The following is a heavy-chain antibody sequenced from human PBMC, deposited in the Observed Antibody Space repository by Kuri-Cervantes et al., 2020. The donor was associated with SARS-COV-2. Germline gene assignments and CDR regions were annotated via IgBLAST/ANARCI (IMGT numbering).Heavy chain of an antibody. J-gene: IGHJ6*02. V-gene: IGHV3-48*02. Sequence: GESLKISCAASGFTFSSDSMNWVRQAPGKGLEWVSYISSSSSTIYYADSVKGRFTISRDNAKNSLYLQMNSLRDEDTAVYYCARDEWHYYGSGSYGPRYYYYGMDVWGQGTTVTVSS. CDR1: GFTFSSDS. CDR3: ARDEWHYYGSGSYGPRYYYYGMDV. CDR2: ISSSSSTI. D-gene: IGHD3-10*01.